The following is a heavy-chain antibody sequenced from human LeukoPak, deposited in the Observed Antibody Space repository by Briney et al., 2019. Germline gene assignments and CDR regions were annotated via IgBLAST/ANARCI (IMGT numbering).Heavy chain of an antibody. V-gene: IGHV3-23*01. CDR1: GFTFSSYA. Sequence: GGSLRLSCAASGFTFSSYAMSWVRQAPGKGLEWVSAISGSGGSTYYADSVKGRFTISRDNSKNTLYLQMNSLRAEDTAVYYCAKELPKRQAMTYHFDYWGQGTLVTVSS. J-gene: IGHJ4*02. CDR2: ISGSGGST. CDR3: AKELPKRQAMTYHFDY. D-gene: IGHD2-2*01.